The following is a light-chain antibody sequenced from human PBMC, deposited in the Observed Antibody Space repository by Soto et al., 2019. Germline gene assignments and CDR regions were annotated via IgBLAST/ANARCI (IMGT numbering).Light chain of an antibody. CDR2: EVS. CDR3: SLYTSSSTLV. J-gene: IGLJ3*02. Sequence: QSALTQPPSVSGSPGQSVTISCTGTSSDVSIFNRVSWYQQPPGTAPKLMIYEVSDRPSGVPDRFSGSKSGNTASLTISGLQAEDEADYYCSLYTSSSTLVFGGGTKLTVL. V-gene: IGLV2-18*01. CDR1: SSDVSIFNR.